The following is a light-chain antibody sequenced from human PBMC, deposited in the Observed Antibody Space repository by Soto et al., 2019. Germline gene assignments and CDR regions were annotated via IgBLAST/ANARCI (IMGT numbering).Light chain of an antibody. Sequence: QSVLTQSPSASGTPGQRVTISCSGSSSNIGSNTVNWYQQVPGTAPRLLIYSTNLRPSGVPDRFSGSKSGTSASLAISGLQSEDEADYYCAAWDDSLSGPVFGGGTKLTV. CDR3: AAWDDSLSGPV. CDR2: STN. V-gene: IGLV1-44*01. CDR1: SSNIGSNT. J-gene: IGLJ3*02.